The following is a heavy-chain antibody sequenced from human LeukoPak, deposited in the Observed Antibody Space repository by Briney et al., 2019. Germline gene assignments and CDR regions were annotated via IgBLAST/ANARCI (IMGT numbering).Heavy chain of an antibody. D-gene: IGHD4/OR15-4a*01. V-gene: IGHV3-72*01. CDR2: ARNRANGYTT. CDR1: GFTFSDHY. CDR3: ARIMRVDYGTYYFDY. Sequence: GRSLRLSCAASGFTFSDHYIDWVRQAPGKGLEWVGRARNRANGYTTQYSASVKCRFTISRDDSENTVYLQMNSLKTEDTAVYFCARIMRVDYGTYYFDYWGQGTLVTVSS. J-gene: IGHJ4*02.